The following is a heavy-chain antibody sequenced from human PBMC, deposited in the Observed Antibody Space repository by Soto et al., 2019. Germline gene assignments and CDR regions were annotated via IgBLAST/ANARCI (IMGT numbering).Heavy chain of an antibody. Sequence: PGGSLRLSCAASGFTFSSYGMHWVRQAPGKGLEWVAVIWYDGSNKYYADSVKGRFTISRDNSKNTLYLQMNSLRAEDTAVYYCARSYSSGWSIALDYWGQGTLVTVSS. D-gene: IGHD6-19*01. J-gene: IGHJ4*02. V-gene: IGHV3-33*01. CDR2: IWYDGSNK. CDR3: ARSYSSGWSIALDY. CDR1: GFTFSSYG.